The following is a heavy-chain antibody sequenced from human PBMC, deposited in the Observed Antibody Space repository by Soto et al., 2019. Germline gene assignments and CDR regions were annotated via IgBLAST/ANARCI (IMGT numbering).Heavy chain of an antibody. V-gene: IGHV1-2*02. CDR1: GYTFTGYY. D-gene: IGHD3-10*01. CDR2: INPNNGDT. CDR3: ARKDYYGSGIYYFDY. J-gene: IGHJ4*02. Sequence: ASVKVSCKASGYTFTGYYMHWVRQAPGQGLEWMGWINPNNGDTGYSQKFQGRVTITRDTSTSTAYMELSSLRSEDTAVYYCARKDYYGSGIYYFDYWGQGTLVTVSS.